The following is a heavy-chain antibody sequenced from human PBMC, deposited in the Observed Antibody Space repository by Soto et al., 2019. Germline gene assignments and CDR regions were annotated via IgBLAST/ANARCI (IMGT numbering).Heavy chain of an antibody. D-gene: IGHD2-15*01. Sequence: SETLSLTCAVYGGSFSGYYWSWIRQPPGKGLEWIGEINHSGSTNYNPSLKSRVTISVDTSKNQFSLKLSSVTAADTAVYYCARVVVAATRAASWFDPWGQGTLVTVSS. CDR3: ARVVVAATRAASWFDP. J-gene: IGHJ5*02. V-gene: IGHV4-34*01. CDR1: GGSFSGYY. CDR2: INHSGST.